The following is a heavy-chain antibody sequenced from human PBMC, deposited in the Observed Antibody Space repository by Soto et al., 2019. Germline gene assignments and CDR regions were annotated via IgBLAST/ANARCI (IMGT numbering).Heavy chain of an antibody. V-gene: IGHV5-51*01. J-gene: IGHJ4*02. CDR2: IYPADSDT. Sequence: PGESLKISCETSGFTFTNYWIVWVRQVPGKGLEWMGLIYPADSDTRYNPSFQGQVTISADTSTNTAFLHWSSLSASDSATYFCARIVRSGLRWLDFFYLWGQGTLVPVSA. CDR3: ARIVRSGLRWLDFFYL. CDR1: GFTFTNYW. D-gene: IGHD4-17*01.